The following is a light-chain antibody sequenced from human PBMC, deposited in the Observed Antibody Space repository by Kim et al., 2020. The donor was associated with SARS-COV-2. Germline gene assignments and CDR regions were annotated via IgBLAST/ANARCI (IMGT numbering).Light chain of an antibody. CDR2: AVS. Sequence: EIVLTQSPGTLSLSPGERATLSCRASQSVSRNFVAWYQQTPGQAPRLLLYAVSSRATGIPDRFSGSGSGTDFTFTISSLEPEDFAVYYCQQYGTSPQTFGQGTKVDIK. J-gene: IGKJ1*01. CDR3: QQYGTSPQT. V-gene: IGKV3-20*01. CDR1: QSVSRNF.